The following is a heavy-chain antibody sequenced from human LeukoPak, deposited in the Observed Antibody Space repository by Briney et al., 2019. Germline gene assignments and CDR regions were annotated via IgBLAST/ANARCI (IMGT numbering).Heavy chain of an antibody. V-gene: IGHV3-21*01. J-gene: IGHJ4*02. D-gene: IGHD3-10*01. CDR1: GFTFSSYS. CDR3: ARVSSRVFGY. Sequence: GGSLRLSCAASGFTFSSYSMNWVRQAPGKGLEWVSSISSSSSYIYYADSVKGRFTISRDNAKNSLYPQMNSLRAEDTAVYYCARVSSRVFGYWGQGTLVTVSS. CDR2: ISSSSSYI.